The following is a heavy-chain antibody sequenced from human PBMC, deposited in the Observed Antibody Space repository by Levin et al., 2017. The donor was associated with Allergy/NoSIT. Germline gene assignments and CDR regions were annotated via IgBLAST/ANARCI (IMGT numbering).Heavy chain of an antibody. CDR1: GFTFNSCA. Sequence: GGSLRLSCAASGFTFNSCALSWVRQAPGKGLEWVSSIGGIGGYTNYADSVKGRFTISRDNSQNTLYLQMNSLRAEDTAVYYCARDNGDYVPPRLFDYWGQGTLVTVSS. D-gene: IGHD4-17*01. V-gene: IGHV3-23*01. CDR2: IGGIGGYT. CDR3: ARDNGDYVPPRLFDY. J-gene: IGHJ4*02.